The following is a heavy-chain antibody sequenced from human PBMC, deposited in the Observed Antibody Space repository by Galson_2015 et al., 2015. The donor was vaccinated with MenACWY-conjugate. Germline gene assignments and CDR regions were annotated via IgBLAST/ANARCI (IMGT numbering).Heavy chain of an antibody. CDR1: GFTFSSYT. CDR2: IRGSGENT. CDR3: AKGDTSVTAPYP. J-gene: IGHJ5*02. Sequence: SLRLSCAASGFTFSSYTMSWVRQAPGKGLEWVSRIRGSGENTYYLDSVKGRFTVSRDNSHNTLYLQMNSLRSEDTAFYYCAKGDTSVTAPYPWGQGTLVTVSS. D-gene: IGHD2-21*02. V-gene: IGHV3-23*01.